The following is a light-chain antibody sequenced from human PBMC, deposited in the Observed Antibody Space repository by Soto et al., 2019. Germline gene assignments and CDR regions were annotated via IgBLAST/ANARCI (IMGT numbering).Light chain of an antibody. CDR2: STN. CDR1: NSNIGTTT. V-gene: IGLV1-44*01. Sequence: QSALTQPPSASGAPGQRVTISCSGSNSNIGTTTVNWYQHVPGTAPKLLSDSTNQRPGGVPDRVSGSRSGTSASLAISELQSDDEADYYCVAWDDSLNGVVFGGGTKLTVL. CDR3: VAWDDSLNGVV. J-gene: IGLJ2*01.